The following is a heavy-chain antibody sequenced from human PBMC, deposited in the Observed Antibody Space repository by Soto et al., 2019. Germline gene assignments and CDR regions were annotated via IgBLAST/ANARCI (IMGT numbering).Heavy chain of an antibody. V-gene: IGHV4-59*01. CDR1: GGTISSYY. CDR2: IYYSGST. D-gene: IGHD3-9*01. CDR3: ARASGYFDWLSDAFDI. J-gene: IGHJ3*02. Sequence: SETLSLTCSSSGGTISSYYWSRIRQHPGSGLEWIGYIYYSGSTNYNPSLKSRVTISVDTSKNQFSLKLSSVTAADSAVYYCARASGYFDWLSDAFDIWGQGTMVTVS.